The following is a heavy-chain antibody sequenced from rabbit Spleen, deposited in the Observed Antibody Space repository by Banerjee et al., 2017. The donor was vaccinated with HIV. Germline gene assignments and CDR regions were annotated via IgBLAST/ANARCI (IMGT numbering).Heavy chain of an antibody. CDR3: ARRDNGADAL. CDR1: GFDYSAYY. Sequence: QLVEFGGGLVQPGGSLKLSCKASGFDYSAYYMSWVRQAPGKGLEWIGYIDPVFGVTVYANWVNGRFTISRDNAQNTLYLQLNSLTAADTATYFCARRDNGADALWGPGTLVTVS. D-gene: IGHD2-1*01. V-gene: IGHV1S7*01. J-gene: IGHJ4*01. CDR2: IDPVFGVT.